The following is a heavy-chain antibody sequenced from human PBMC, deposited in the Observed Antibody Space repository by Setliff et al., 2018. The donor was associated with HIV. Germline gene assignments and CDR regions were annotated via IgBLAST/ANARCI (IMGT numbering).Heavy chain of an antibody. D-gene: IGHD3-16*01. Sequence: LRLSCAASGFAFSNYAMHWVRQAPGKGLEWVAAISYDGNNKYYADSVKGRFTISRDNSKNTLYLQMNSLRPEDTAVYYCARDWYEAGGPFDYWGQGIMVTVSS. CDR3: ARDWYEAGGPFDY. V-gene: IGHV3-30*01. CDR2: ISYDGNNK. J-gene: IGHJ4*02. CDR1: GFAFSNYA.